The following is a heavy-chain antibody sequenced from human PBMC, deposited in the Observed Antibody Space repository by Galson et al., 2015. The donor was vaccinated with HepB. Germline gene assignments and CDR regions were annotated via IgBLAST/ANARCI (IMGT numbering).Heavy chain of an antibody. D-gene: IGHD3-10*01. J-gene: IGHJ4*02. CDR2: FDPEDGET. CDR1: GYTLTELS. Sequence: SVKVSCKVSGYTLTELSMHWVRQAPGKGLEWMGGFDPEDGETIYAQKFQGRVTMTEDTSTDTAYMELSSLRSEDTAVYYCATDLQGPHSGNYWGQGTLVTVSS. V-gene: IGHV1-24*01. CDR3: ATDLQGPHSGNY.